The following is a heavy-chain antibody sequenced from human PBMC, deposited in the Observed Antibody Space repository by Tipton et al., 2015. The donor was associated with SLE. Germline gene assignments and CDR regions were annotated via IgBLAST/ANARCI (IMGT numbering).Heavy chain of an antibody. V-gene: IGHV4-59*01. Sequence: GLVKPSETLSLTCAVYGGSFSGYYWSWIRQSPGKGLEWIGYIHFPGRTNFNPSLKSRVSMSLDTSNRFSLRLTSVTAADTGTYYCARDELVVLSSARWSYYYGMDVWGQGTTVTVSS. CDR1: GGSFSGYY. J-gene: IGHJ6*02. CDR3: ARDELVVLSSARWSYYYGMDV. D-gene: IGHD4/OR15-4a*01. CDR2: IHFPGRT.